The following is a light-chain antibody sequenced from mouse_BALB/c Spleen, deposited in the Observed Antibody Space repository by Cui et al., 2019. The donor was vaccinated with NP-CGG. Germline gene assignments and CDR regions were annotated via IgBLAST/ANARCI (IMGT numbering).Light chain of an antibody. J-gene: IGLJ1*01. V-gene: IGLV1*01. CDR1: TGAVTTSNY. CDR2: GTN. CDR3: ALWYSNHWV. Sequence: QTVVTPESALTTSPDETVTLTCRSSTGAVTTSNYANWIQEKPDHLFTGLIGGTNNRAPGVPARFSGSLIGDKAALTITGAQTEDEAIYFCALWYSNHWVFGGGTKLTVL.